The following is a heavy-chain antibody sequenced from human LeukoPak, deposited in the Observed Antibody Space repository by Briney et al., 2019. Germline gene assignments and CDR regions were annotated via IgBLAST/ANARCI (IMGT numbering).Heavy chain of an antibody. CDR1: GFTFSSYG. CDR3: ARDPPPCTATTCYTGYDS. D-gene: IGHD2-2*01. V-gene: IGHV3-30*03. CDR2: ISYDGSNK. J-gene: IGHJ4*02. Sequence: GGSLRLSCAASGFTFSSYGMHWVRQAPGKGLEWVAVISYDGSNKYYADSVKGRFTISRDNSKNTLYLQMNSLRAEDTAVYFCARDPPPCTATTCYTGYDSWGQGTLVTVSS.